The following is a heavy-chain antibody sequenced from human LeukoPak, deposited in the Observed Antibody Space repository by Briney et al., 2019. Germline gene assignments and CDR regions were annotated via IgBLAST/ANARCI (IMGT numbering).Heavy chain of an antibody. V-gene: IGHV4-34*01. CDR3: ARGPGIGITMVRGVIIPFDY. CDR1: GGSFRGYY. D-gene: IGHD3-10*01. CDR2: INHSGST. Sequence: SETLSLTCAVYGGSFRGYYWSWIRQPPGKGLEWIGEINHSGSTNYNPSLKSRVTISVDTSKNQFSLKLSSVTAADTAVYYCARGPGIGITMVRGVIIPFDYWGQGTLVTVSS. J-gene: IGHJ4*02.